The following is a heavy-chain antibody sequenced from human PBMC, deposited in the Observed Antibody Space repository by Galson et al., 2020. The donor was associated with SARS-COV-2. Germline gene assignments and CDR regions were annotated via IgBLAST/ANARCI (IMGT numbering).Heavy chain of an antibody. D-gene: IGHD3-9*01. J-gene: IGHJ4*02. V-gene: IGHV3-49*03. CDR2: IRGKAYGGPT. Sequence: GGSLRLFCTASGFTFGDYAMSWFRQAPGKGLAWVGFIRGKAYGGPTEYDASVKGRFTLSRDDHKSIAYLQMNILKNEDTFVYHCSRVRHHDILTGYQWYFDYWGQGTLFTVSS. CDR1: GFTFGDYA. CDR3: SRVRHHDILTGYQWYFDY.